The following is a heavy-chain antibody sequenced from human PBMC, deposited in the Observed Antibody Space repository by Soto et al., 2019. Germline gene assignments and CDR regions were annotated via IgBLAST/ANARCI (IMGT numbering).Heavy chain of an antibody. CDR3: VTNAFDI. J-gene: IGHJ3*02. CDR2: ISSSSSYI. V-gene: IGHV3-21*01. Sequence: EVQLVESGGGLVKPGGSLRLSCEASGGTFSRFNMNWVRQAPGKGLEWVSSISSSSSYIYYADSVKGRFTISRDNANNSLYLQMNSLRAEDTAVYYCVTNAFDIWGQGTMVTVSS. CDR1: GGTFSRFN.